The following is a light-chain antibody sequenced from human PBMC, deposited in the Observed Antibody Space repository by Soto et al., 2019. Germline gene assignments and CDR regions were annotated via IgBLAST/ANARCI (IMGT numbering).Light chain of an antibody. J-gene: IGLJ1*01. CDR1: SSDIGIYNF. CDR2: NVY. CDR3: TSYTSASTYV. V-gene: IGLV2-14*03. Sequence: LTQPASVSGSPGQSITIFCTGTSSDIGIYNFVSWYQQHPGKAPKLMIYNVYSRPSGVSSRFSGSKSGNTASLTIYWLQAEDEADYYCTSYTSASTYVFGNGTTVTVL.